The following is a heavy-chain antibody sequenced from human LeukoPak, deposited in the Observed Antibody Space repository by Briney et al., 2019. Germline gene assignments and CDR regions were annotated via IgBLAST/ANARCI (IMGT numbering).Heavy chain of an antibody. J-gene: IGHJ6*03. CDR1: GGSISSSSYY. Sequence: SETLSLTCTVSGGSISSSSYYWGWIRQPPGKGLEWNGSIYYSGSTYYNPSLKSRVTISVDTSKIQISLKLNSVTAADTAVYYCARLRDYYYNYMDVWGKGTTVTISS. CDR2: IYYSGST. V-gene: IGHV4-39*01. CDR3: ARLRDYYYNYMDV.